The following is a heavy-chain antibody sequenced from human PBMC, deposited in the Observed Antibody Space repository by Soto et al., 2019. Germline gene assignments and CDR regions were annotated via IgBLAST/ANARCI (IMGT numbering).Heavy chain of an antibody. J-gene: IGHJ6*03. CDR2: IITSSGYI. V-gene: IGHV3-21*01. D-gene: IGHD4-4*01. Sequence: GGSLRLSCAASGFTFSSYSMNWVRQAPGKGLEWVSSIITSSGYIYYADSVLGRFTISRDNAKNSLFLQMNSLRAEDTAVYYCARDQRPTDYYYMDVWGKGTTVTVSS. CDR1: GFTFSSYS. CDR3: ARDQRPTDYYYMDV.